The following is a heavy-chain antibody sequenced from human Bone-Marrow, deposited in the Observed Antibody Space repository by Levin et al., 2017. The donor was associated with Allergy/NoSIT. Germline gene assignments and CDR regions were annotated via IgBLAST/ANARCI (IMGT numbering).Heavy chain of an antibody. CDR1: GFTFSDDY. D-gene: IGHD3-22*01. Sequence: PGESLKISCAASGFTFSDDYMSWIRQAPGKGLEWVSYISSRSSYTNYADSVKGRFTISRDNAKNSLSLQMNSLRAEDTAVYYCARVDYYDSSGYRRPTPYFDYWGQGTLVTVSS. J-gene: IGHJ4*02. CDR3: ARVDYYDSSGYRRPTPYFDY. CDR2: ISSRSSYT. V-gene: IGHV3-11*05.